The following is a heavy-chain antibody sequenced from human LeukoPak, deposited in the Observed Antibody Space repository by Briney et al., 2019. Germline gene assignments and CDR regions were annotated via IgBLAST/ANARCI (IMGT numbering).Heavy chain of an antibody. CDR2: IYHSGST. CDR3: ARHRPPRSGNCNVHDAFDI. D-gene: IGHD1-1*01. Sequence: PSETLSLTCAVSGYSISSGYYWGWIRQPTGKGLEWIGSIYHSGSTYYNPSLKSRVTISVDTSKNQFSLKLSSVTAADTAVYYCARHRPPRSGNCNVHDAFDIWGQGTMVTVSS. V-gene: IGHV4-38-2*01. J-gene: IGHJ3*02. CDR1: GYSISSGYY.